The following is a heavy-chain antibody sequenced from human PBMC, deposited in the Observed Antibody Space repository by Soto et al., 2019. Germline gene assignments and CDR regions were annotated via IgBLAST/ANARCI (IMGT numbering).Heavy chain of an antibody. CDR3: AKDSDDSSGYYYGDDY. CDR1: GFTFSSYG. J-gene: IGHJ4*02. CDR2: ISYDGSNK. Sequence: PGGSLRLSCAASGFTFSSYGMHWVRQAPGKGLEWVAVISYDGSNKYYADSVKGRFTISRDNSKNTLYLQMNSLRAEDTAVYYCAKDSDDSSGYYYGDDYWGQGTLVTVSS. V-gene: IGHV3-30*18. D-gene: IGHD3-22*01.